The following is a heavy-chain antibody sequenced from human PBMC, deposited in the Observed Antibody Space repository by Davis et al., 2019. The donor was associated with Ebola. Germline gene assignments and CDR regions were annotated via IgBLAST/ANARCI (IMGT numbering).Heavy chain of an antibody. CDR2: ISGSGGST. D-gene: IGHD4-23*01. J-gene: IGHJ6*02. V-gene: IGHV3-23*01. Sequence: PGGSLRLSCAASGFTFSSYAMSWVRQAPGKGLEWVSAISGSGGSTYYADSVKGRFTISRDNSKNTLYLQMNSLRAEDTAVYYCAKGHGGVQSYGMDVWGQGTMVTVSS. CDR1: GFTFSSYA. CDR3: AKGHGGVQSYGMDV.